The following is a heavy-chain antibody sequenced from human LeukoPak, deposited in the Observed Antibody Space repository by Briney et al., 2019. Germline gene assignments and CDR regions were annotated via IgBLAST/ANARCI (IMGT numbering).Heavy chain of an antibody. CDR2: INPSGGST. CDR1: GYTFTSYY. CDR3: AKARSPYYYDSSKAGGGGVDY. J-gene: IGHJ4*02. V-gene: IGHV1-46*01. Sequence: ASVKVSCKASGYTFTSYYMHWVRQAPGQGLEWMGIINPSGGSTSYAQKFQGRVTMTRDMSTSTVYMELSSLRSEDTAVYYCAKARSPYYYDSSKAGGGGVDYWGQGTLVTVSS. D-gene: IGHD3-22*01.